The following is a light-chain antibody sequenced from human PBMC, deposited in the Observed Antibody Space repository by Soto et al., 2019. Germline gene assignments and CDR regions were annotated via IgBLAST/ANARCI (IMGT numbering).Light chain of an antibody. CDR2: GAS. V-gene: IGKV3-20*01. J-gene: IGKJ3*01. CDR1: QSVTSSY. Sequence: EIVLTQSPATLSLSPGERATLSCRASQSVTSSYLAWYQQRPGQAPRLLIYGASRRATDTPDRFSGSGSGTDFTLTISRLDPEDFAVYYCQQLLRSPFTFGPGTKVDIK. CDR3: QQLLRSPFT.